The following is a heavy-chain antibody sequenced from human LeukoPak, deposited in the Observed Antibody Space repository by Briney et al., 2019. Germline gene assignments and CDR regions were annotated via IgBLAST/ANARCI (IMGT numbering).Heavy chain of an antibody. CDR2: IYTSGST. V-gene: IGHV4-4*07. CDR3: AREGSSSWYLNWFDP. D-gene: IGHD6-13*01. J-gene: IGHJ5*02. CDR1: GGSISSYY. Sequence: SETLSLTCTVSGGSISSYYWSWIRQPAGKGLEWIGRIYTSGSTYYNPSLKSRVTISVDTSKNQFSLKLSPVTAADTAVYYCAREGSSSWYLNWFDPWGQGTLVTVSS.